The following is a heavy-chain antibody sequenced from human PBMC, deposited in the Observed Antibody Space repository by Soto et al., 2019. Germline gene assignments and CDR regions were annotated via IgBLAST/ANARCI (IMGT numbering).Heavy chain of an antibody. CDR3: AHSPWGAAPDY. V-gene: IGHV2-5*01. D-gene: IGHD3-16*01. CDR2: IYWNDDK. J-gene: IGHJ4*02. Sequence: SGPTLVNPTQTLTLTCALSGFSVSARGVGVGWIRQPPGKALEWLAIIYWNDDKLYRPSLQSRLAITKDTSKNQVVLTMTNMDPVDTATYYCAHSPWGAAPDYWGQGTPVTVSS. CDR1: GFSVSARGVG.